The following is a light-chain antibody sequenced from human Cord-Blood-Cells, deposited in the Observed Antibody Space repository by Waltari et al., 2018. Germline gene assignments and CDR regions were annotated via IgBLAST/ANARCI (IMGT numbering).Light chain of an antibody. Sequence: PASVSGSPGQSITIPCTGTSSDVGGYNYVSWYQQHPGKAPKLLIYDVSNRPSGVSNRFSGSKSGNTASLTIPGLQAEDEADYYCSSYTSSSVVFGGGTKLTVL. CDR3: SSYTSSSVV. J-gene: IGLJ2*01. V-gene: IGLV2-14*01. CDR1: SSDVGGYNY. CDR2: DVS.